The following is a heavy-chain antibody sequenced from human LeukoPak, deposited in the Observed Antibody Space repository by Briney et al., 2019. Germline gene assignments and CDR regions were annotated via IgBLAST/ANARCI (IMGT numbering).Heavy chain of an antibody. Sequence: ASVKVSCKTSGGTFNNYAISWVRQAPGQGLEWMGIINPSGDNTWYAQKFQGRVTMTRDMATSTDYMEVSSLRSEDTAVYYCARDNSVGDSAWWFDPWGQGTLVTVSS. CDR1: GGTFNNYA. D-gene: IGHD5-12*01. J-gene: IGHJ5*02. CDR3: ARDNSVGDSAWWFDP. CDR2: INPSGDNT. V-gene: IGHV1-46*02.